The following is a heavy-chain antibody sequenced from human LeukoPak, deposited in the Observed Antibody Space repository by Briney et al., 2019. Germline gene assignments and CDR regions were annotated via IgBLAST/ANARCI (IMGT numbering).Heavy chain of an antibody. Sequence: GASVKVSCKASGYTSTSYAMNWVRQAPGQGLEWMGWINTNTGNPTYAQGFTGRFVFSLDTSVSTAYLQISSLKAEDTAVYYCARGSSAAREGWFDPWGQGTPVTVSS. CDR1: GYTSTSYA. CDR3: ARGSSAAREGWFDP. V-gene: IGHV7-4-1*02. J-gene: IGHJ5*02. CDR2: INTNTGNP. D-gene: IGHD6-6*01.